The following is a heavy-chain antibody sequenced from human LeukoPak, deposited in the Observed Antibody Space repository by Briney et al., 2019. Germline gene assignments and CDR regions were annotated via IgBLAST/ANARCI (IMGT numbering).Heavy chain of an antibody. V-gene: IGHV3-48*01. CDR3: AKSKPGDYGLFDY. CDR1: GFTFSSYS. CDR2: ISSSSSTI. D-gene: IGHD4-17*01. J-gene: IGHJ4*02. Sequence: GGSLRLSCAASGFTFSSYSMNWVRQAPGKGLEWVSYISSSSSTIYYADSVKGRFTISRDNSKNTLYLQLSSLRAEDTAVYYCAKSKPGDYGLFDYWGQGTLVTVSS.